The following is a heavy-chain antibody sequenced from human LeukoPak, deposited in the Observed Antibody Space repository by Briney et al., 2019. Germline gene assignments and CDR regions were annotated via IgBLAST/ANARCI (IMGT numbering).Heavy chain of an antibody. J-gene: IGHJ4*02. CDR3: ARGPYHVDTAMVLDY. Sequence: PGGSLRLSCAASGFTFSSYAMNWVRQAPGKGLVWVSRINSDGSSTSYANSVKGRFTISRDNAKNTLYLQMNSLRAEDTAVYYCARGPYHVDTAMVLDYWGQGTLVTVSS. D-gene: IGHD5-18*01. CDR1: GFTFSSYA. CDR2: INSDGSST. V-gene: IGHV3-74*01.